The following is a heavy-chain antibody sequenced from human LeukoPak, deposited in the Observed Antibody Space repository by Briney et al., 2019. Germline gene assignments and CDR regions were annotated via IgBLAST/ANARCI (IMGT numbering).Heavy chain of an antibody. V-gene: IGHV3-23*01. D-gene: IGHD3-3*01. CDR3: AMASWFSSADAVL. J-gene: IGHJ4*02. CDR1: GFPFSDFS. CDR2: TNSGGTST. Sequence: GGSLRLSCATSGFPFSDFSMSWVRQAPGKGLEWISTTNSGGTSTYYAKSVKGRFTLSRDDSRNSVYLHLNNLRVEDTAVYYCAMASWFSSADAVLWGQGTVVTVS.